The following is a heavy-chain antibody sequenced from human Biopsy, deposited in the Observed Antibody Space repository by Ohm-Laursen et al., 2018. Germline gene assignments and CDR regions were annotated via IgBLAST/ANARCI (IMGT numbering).Heavy chain of an antibody. V-gene: IGHV1-69*06. CDR3: ARERDP. CDR2: IIPIFDTA. J-gene: IGHJ5*02. CDR1: GGTLSNYA. Sequence: SSVKVSCKASGGTLSNYAINWVRQAPGQGLEWMGGIIPIFDTANYAQKFQDRVTITADKSTFTAYMELSSLRSEDTAVYYCARERDPWGQGTLVTVSS.